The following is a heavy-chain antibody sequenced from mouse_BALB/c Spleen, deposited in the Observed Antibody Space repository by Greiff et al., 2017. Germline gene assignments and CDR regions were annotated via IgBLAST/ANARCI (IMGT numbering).Heavy chain of an antibody. CDR3: TSVITSYAMDY. V-gene: IGHV1-69*02. CDR2: IYPSDSYT. CDR1: GYTFTSYW. D-gene: IGHD2-4*01. J-gene: IGHJ4*01. Sequence: QVQLQQPGAELVRPGASVKLSCKASGYTFTSYWINWVKQRPGQGLEWIGNIYPSDSYTNYNQKFKDKATLTVDKSSSTAYMQLSSPTSEDSAVYYCTSVITSYAMDYWGQGTSVTVSS.